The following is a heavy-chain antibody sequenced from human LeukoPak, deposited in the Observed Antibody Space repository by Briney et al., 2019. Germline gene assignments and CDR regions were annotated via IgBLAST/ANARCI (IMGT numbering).Heavy chain of an antibody. V-gene: IGHV3-66*01. Sequence: GGSLRLSCAVSGFTFSTHAMHWVRQAPGKGLEWVSVIYIAGGTYYADSVKDRLTISRDNSKNTLYLQMSGLRAEDTAVYYCARVSGSHNFDFWGQGALVTVSS. CDR1: GFTFSTHA. CDR2: IYIAGGT. J-gene: IGHJ4*02. D-gene: IGHD1-26*01. CDR3: ARVSGSHNFDF.